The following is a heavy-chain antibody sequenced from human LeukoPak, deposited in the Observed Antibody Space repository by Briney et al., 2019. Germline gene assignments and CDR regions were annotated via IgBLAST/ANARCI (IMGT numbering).Heavy chain of an antibody. V-gene: IGHV4-30-2*01. CDR3: ARGRAEPRGELPGYYYYMDV. CDR2: IYHSGST. Sequence: PSETLSLTCTVSGGSISSGGYYWSWIRQPPGKGLEWIGYIYHSGSTYYNPSLKGRVTISVDRSKNQFSLKLSSVTAADTAVYYCARGRAEPRGELPGYYYYMDVWGKGTTVTVSS. J-gene: IGHJ6*03. D-gene: IGHD1-14*01. CDR1: GGSISSGGYY.